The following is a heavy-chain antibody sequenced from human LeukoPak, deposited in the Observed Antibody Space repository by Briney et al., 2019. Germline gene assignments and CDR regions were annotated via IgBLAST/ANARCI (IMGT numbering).Heavy chain of an antibody. CDR1: GFTFISYW. Sequence: HSGGSLRLSCAASGFTFISYWMSWVRQAPGKGLEWVANIKQDGSEKYYVDSVKGRFTTSRDNAKNSLYLQMNSLRAEDTAVYFCARLRQFGEAALYYFDYWGQGTLVTVSS. D-gene: IGHD3-10*01. V-gene: IGHV3-7*01. J-gene: IGHJ4*02. CDR3: ARLRQFGEAALYYFDY. CDR2: IKQDGSEK.